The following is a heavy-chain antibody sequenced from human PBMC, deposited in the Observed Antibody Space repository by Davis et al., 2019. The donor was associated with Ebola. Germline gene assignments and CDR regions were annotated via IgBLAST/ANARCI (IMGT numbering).Heavy chain of an antibody. D-gene: IGHD3-3*01. CDR3: AREGFWSGYRSRFDY. V-gene: IGHV4-4*02. J-gene: IGHJ4*02. CDR1: GDSISSSNW. CDR2: ISQSGST. Sequence: GSLKLSCAVSGDSISSSNWWSWVRQPPGKGLEWIGEISQSGSTNYNPSLKSRVTISVDTSKNQFSLKLSSVTAADTAVYYCAREGFWSGYRSRFDYWGQGTLVTVSS.